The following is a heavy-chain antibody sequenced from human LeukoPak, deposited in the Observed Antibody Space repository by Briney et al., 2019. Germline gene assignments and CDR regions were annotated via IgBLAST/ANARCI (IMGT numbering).Heavy chain of an antibody. CDR2: MNPNSGNT. Sequence: ASVKVSCKASGYTFTSYDINWVRQATGQGLEWMGWMNPNSGNTGYAQKFQGRVTITRNTSISTAYMELSSLRSEDTAVYYCARKTYYDFWSGGGLDVWGKGTTVTVSS. CDR1: GYTFTSYD. V-gene: IGHV1-8*01. CDR3: ARKTYYDFWSGGGLDV. D-gene: IGHD3-3*01. J-gene: IGHJ6*04.